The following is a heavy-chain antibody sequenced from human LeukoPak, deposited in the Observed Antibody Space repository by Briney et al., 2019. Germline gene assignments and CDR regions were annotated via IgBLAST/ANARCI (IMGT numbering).Heavy chain of an antibody. J-gene: IGHJ4*02. CDR1: GYTFTSYG. Sequence: ASVKVSCKASGYTFTSYGISWVRQAPGQGLEWMGWISAYNGNTNYAQKFQGRVTITADESTSTAYMELSSLRSEDTAVYYCARDHDPNSSGDYWGQGTLVTVSP. CDR2: ISAYNGNT. V-gene: IGHV1-18*01. CDR3: ARDHDPNSSGDY. D-gene: IGHD4-23*01.